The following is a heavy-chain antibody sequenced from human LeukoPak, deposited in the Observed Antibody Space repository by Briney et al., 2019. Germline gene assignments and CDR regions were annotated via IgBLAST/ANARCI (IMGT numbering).Heavy chain of an antibody. D-gene: IGHD3-9*01. CDR2: MNPNSGNT. CDR3: ARGHGILTGYYIYYYYYMDV. Sequence: ASVKVSCKASGYTFTSYAMNWVRQAPGQGLEWMGWMNPNSGNTGYAQKFQGRVTITRNTSISTAYMELSSLRSEDTAVYYCARGHGILTGYYIYYYYYMDVRGKGTTVTVSS. V-gene: IGHV1-8*03. CDR1: GYTFTSYA. J-gene: IGHJ6*03.